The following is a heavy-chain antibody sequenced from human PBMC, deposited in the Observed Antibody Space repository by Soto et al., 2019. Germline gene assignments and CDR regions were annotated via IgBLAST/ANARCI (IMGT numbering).Heavy chain of an antibody. CDR2: IYYSGIT. D-gene: IGHD5-18*01. CDR1: GGSLAETTCY. Sequence: LCLTCSVAGGSLAETTCYWGWVRQPPGKGLEWIGSIYYSGITYYNPSLKSRVTISVDTSTKQFSLRLSSVTAADTAVYYCARHVINGYKDFDYWGRGSLVTVSP. J-gene: IGHJ4*02. V-gene: IGHV4-39*01. CDR3: ARHVINGYKDFDY.